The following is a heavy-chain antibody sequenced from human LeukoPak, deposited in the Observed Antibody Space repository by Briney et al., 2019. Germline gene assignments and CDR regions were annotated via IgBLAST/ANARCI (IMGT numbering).Heavy chain of an antibody. CDR3: AGDEARVPSWIDY. D-gene: IGHD2-2*01. Sequence: SVKVSCKASGGTFSSYAISWVRQAPGQGLEWMGRIIPILGIANYAQKFQGRVTITADKSTSTAYMELSSLRSEDTAVYYCAGDEARVPSWIDYWGQGTLVTVSS. CDR1: GGTFSSYA. J-gene: IGHJ4*02. CDR2: IIPILGIA. V-gene: IGHV1-69*04.